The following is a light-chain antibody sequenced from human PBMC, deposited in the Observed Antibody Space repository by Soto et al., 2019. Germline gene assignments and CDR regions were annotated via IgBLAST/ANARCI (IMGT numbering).Light chain of an antibody. CDR3: KQYGSPLWT. J-gene: IGKJ1*01. CDR2: GTF. Sequence: EIVLTQSPGTLSMSPGERATLSCRASQSITSSYLAWYQQKPGQAPRLLISGTFSRATGIPDRFSGSGSGTDFSLTINRLEPEDFAVYYCKQYGSPLWTFGQGTKVEIK. V-gene: IGKV3-20*01. CDR1: QSITSSY.